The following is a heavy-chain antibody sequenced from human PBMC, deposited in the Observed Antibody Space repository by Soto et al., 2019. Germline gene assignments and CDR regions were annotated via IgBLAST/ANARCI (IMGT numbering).Heavy chain of an antibody. V-gene: IGHV1-8*01. CDR1: GYTFASYD. J-gene: IGHJ6*03. CDR2: MNPNSGNT. CDR3: ARGRPLRVYYYYYMDV. Sequence: ASVKVSGRASGYTFASYDINWVRQATGQGLEWMGWMNPNSGNTGYAQKFQGRVTMTRNTSISTAYMELSSLRSEDTAVYYCARGRPLRVYYYYYMDVWGKGTTVTVSS. D-gene: IGHD5-12*01.